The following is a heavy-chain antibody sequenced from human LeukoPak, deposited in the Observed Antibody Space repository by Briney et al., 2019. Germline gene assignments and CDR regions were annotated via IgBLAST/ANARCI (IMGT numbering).Heavy chain of an antibody. J-gene: IGHJ4*02. CDR2: INEDGSEE. CDR1: GFTFRSYW. V-gene: IGHV3-7*01. Sequence: GGSLRLSCAASGFTFRSYWMTWVRQAPGKGLEWVANINEDGSEEHYVDSVKGRFTISRDNAKNPLHLQMNSLRVEDAALYYCARAGRSPDYWGQGTRVAVSS. CDR3: ARAGRSPDY.